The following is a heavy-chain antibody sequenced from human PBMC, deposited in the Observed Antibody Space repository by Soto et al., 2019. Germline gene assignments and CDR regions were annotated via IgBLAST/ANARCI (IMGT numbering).Heavy chain of an antibody. Sequence: SVKVSCKASGCSFTGSYMHWVRQTPGQGLEWMGWINPNSGGTNYAQKFQGRVTMTRDTSISTAYMELSRLRSDDTAMYYCARDRLLGYCSSNSCYELEATVGDYWGQGTLVTVSS. CDR1: GCSFTGSY. D-gene: IGHD2-2*01. CDR2: INPNSGGT. J-gene: IGHJ4*02. CDR3: ARDRLLGYCSSNSCYELEATVGDY. V-gene: IGHV1-2*02.